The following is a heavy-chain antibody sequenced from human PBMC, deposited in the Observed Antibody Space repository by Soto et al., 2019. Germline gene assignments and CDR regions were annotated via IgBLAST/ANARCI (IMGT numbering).Heavy chain of an antibody. CDR2: IVPIYRTA. J-gene: IGHJ4*02. D-gene: IGHD6-13*01. Sequence: SVKVSCKASGGTFSSYRINWVRQAPGQGLEWVGGIVPIYRTADYAQKFQGRVTITADESARTSYMELRSLKSQDTAVYYCVRDSGAKLSSSWGQGTRVTVSS. CDR1: GGTFSSYR. V-gene: IGHV1-69*13. CDR3: VRDSGAKLSSS.